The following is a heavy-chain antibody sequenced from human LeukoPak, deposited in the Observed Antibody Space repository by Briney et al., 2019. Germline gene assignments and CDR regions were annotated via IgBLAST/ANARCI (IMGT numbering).Heavy chain of an antibody. CDR3: ARGELVGLGATSAGWFDP. CDR1: GYTFTGYY. D-gene: IGHD1-26*01. V-gene: IGHV1-2*06. J-gene: IGHJ5*02. CDR2: INPNSGGT. Sequence: ASVKVSCKASGYTFTGYYKHWVRQAPGQGLEWMGRINPNSGGTNSAQKFQGRVTMTRDTSISTAYMELSRLTSDDTAVYYCARGELVGLGATSAGWFDPWGQGTLVTVSS.